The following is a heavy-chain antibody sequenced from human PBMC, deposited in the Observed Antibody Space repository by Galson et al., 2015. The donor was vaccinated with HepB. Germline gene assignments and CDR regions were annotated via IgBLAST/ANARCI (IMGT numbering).Heavy chain of an antibody. CDR3: AREGIGWWAAAGKRDYYYYYGMDV. CDR1: GYTFTSYA. CDR2: INTNTGNP. J-gene: IGHJ6*02. D-gene: IGHD6-13*01. Sequence: SVKVSCKASGYTFTSYAMNWVRQAPGQGLEWMGWINTNTGNPTYAQGFTGRFVFSLDTSVSTAYLQISSLKAEDTAVYYCAREGIGWWAAAGKRDYYYYYGMDVWGQGTTVTVSS. V-gene: IGHV7-4-1*02.